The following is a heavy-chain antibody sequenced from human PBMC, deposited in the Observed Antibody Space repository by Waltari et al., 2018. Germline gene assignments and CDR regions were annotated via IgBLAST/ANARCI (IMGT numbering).Heavy chain of an antibody. D-gene: IGHD3-9*01. Sequence: QLQLQESGPGLVKPSETLSLACTVSGDYITNPNYHWAWIRQPPGKGLQWVATIFFNGTPYYHPALESRVLISVGTAKNQFSLRVTSVTVADTAVYFCARRVGDVLTGWPEFFDYWGQGNMVIVSP. CDR1: GDYITNPNYH. CDR3: ARRVGDVLTGWPEFFDY. J-gene: IGHJ4*02. CDR2: IFFNGTP. V-gene: IGHV4-39*07.